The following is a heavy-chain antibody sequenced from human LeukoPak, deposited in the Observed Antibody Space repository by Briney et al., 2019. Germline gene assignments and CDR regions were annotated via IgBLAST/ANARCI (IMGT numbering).Heavy chain of an antibody. CDR1: GFTFSSYW. CDR2: INSDASST. V-gene: IGHV3-74*01. J-gene: IGHJ4*02. D-gene: IGHD5-12*01. CDR3: TRVRGYDFDF. Sequence: GGSLRLSCAASGFTFSSYWMHCVRHVPGKGLVWVSRINSDASSTNYADSVKGRFTISRDNAKNTLYLQMNSLRAEDTAVYYCTRVRGYDFDFWGQGTLVTVSS.